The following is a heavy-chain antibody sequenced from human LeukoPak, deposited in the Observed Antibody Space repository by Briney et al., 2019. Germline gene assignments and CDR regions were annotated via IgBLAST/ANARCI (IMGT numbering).Heavy chain of an antibody. V-gene: IGHV3-30*04. Sequence: GGSLRLSCAASGFTFSSYAMHWVRQASGKELEWVAVISDDGNNKYYADSVKGRFTISRDNSKNTLYLQMNSLRGEDTAVYYCASVDDLDAFAMWGQGTMVTVSS. CDR3: ASVDDLDAFAM. CDR1: GFTFSSYA. J-gene: IGHJ3*02. D-gene: IGHD5-12*01. CDR2: ISDDGNNK.